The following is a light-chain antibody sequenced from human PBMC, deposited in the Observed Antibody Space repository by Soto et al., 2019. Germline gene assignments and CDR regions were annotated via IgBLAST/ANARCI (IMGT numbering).Light chain of an antibody. CDR1: QGINNY. CDR3: QKYSSAPFT. Sequence: DIQVTQSPSSLSASVGDRVTITCRASQGINNYLAWYQQKPGKVPKLLIYAASTLQSGVPSRFSGSGSGTDFNLTISSLQTEDVATFYYQKYSSAPFTFGPGTKVDIK. V-gene: IGKV1-27*01. J-gene: IGKJ3*01. CDR2: AAS.